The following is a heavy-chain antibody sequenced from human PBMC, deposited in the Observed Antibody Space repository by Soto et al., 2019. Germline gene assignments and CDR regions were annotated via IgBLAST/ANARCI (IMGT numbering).Heavy chain of an antibody. CDR2: IDPSDSYT. V-gene: IGHV5-10-1*01. CDR3: ARSHRPTVSNTFSY. Sequence: XESLKISCKGSGYIFSNNWISWVRHMPGQGLEWMGRIDPSDSYTNYSPSFQGHVTMSVDKSLSTAYLQWRSLEASDTAIYYYARSHRPTVSNTFSYCGQVTLVTVSS. D-gene: IGHD4-4*01. CDR1: GYIFSNNW. J-gene: IGHJ4*02.